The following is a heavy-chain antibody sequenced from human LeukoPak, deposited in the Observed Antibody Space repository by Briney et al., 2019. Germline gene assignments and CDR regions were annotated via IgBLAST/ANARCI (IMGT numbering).Heavy chain of an antibody. J-gene: IGHJ4*02. CDR3: ASRGGGYRSSSFDY. V-gene: IGHV4-39*07. Sequence: SETLSLTCTVSGGSISSSSYYWGWIRQPPGKGLEWIGSIYYSGSTYYNPSLKSRVTISVDTSKNQFSLKLSSVTAADPAVYFGASRGGGYRSSSFDYGGQGTLVTVSS. D-gene: IGHD6-6*01. CDR2: IYYSGST. CDR1: GGSISSSSYY.